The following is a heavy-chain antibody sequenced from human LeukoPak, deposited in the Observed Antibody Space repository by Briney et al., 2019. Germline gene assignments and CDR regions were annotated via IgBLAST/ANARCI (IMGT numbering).Heavy chain of an antibody. J-gene: IGHJ3*02. V-gene: IGHV3-21*01. D-gene: IGHD3-10*01. CDR2: ISSSSSYI. CDR1: GFTFSSYS. Sequence: KAGGSLRLSCAASGFTFSSYSMNWVRQAPGKGLEWVSSISSSSSYIYYADSVKGRFTISRDNAKNSLYLQMNSLRAEDTAVYYCARDGITMVRGVETHAFDIWGQGTMVTVSS. CDR3: ARDGITMVRGVETHAFDI.